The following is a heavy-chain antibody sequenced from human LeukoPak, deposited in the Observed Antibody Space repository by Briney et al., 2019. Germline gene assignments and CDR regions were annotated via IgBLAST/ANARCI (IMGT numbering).Heavy chain of an antibody. CDR3: ARGSSSFNYYYYMDV. J-gene: IGHJ6*03. D-gene: IGHD6-6*01. Sequence: SETLSLTCTVSGGSISSHYWSWIRQPPEKGLEWIGYIYYSGSTNYNPSLKSRVTISVDTSKNQFSLKLSSVTAADTAVYYCARGSSSFNYYYYMDVWGKGTTVTVSS. CDR1: GGSISSHY. CDR2: IYYSGST. V-gene: IGHV4-59*11.